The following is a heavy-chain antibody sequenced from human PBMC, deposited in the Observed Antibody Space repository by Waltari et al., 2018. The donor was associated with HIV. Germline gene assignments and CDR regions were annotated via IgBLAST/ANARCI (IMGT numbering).Heavy chain of an antibody. CDR1: GGSISSSTYY. CDR3: ARVNPTLGSWYDNY. Sequence: QLQLQESGPGLVKPSETLSLTCTVSGGSISSSTYYWGWIRQPPGKGLEWIGSIYYRGITYYNPSLKSRVSISVDTSKNQFSLKLSSVTAADTAVYYCARVNPTLGSWYDNYWGQGTLVTVSS. D-gene: IGHD6-13*01. V-gene: IGHV4-39*07. J-gene: IGHJ4*02. CDR2: IYYRGIT.